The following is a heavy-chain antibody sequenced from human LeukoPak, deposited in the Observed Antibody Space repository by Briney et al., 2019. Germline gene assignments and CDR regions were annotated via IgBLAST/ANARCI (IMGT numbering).Heavy chain of an antibody. Sequence: PGGSLRLSCAASGFTFSNAWMSWVRQAPGKGLEWIGEISHVGTTNYNPSLKSRVTISVDTSKHRFSLNLSSVTAADTAVYYCARHQFRQYFDWLFWFDPWGQGTLVTVSS. J-gene: IGHJ5*02. D-gene: IGHD3-9*01. CDR2: ISHVGTT. V-gene: IGHV4-34*01. CDR3: ARHQFRQYFDWLFWFDP. CDR1: GFTFSNAW.